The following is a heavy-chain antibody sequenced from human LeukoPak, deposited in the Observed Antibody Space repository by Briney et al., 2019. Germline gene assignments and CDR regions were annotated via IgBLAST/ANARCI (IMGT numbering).Heavy chain of an antibody. J-gene: IGHJ4*02. V-gene: IGHV4-34*01. CDR2: INHSGST. CDR3: TRGAAYYDFWSGYLDRPMDYFDY. Sequence: PSETLSLTCAVYGGSFSGYYWSWIRQPPGKGLEWIGEINHSGSTNYNPSLKSRVTISVDTSKNQFSLKLSSATAADTAVYYCTRGAAYYDFWSGYLDRPMDYFDYWGQGTLVTVSS. CDR1: GGSFSGYY. D-gene: IGHD3-3*01.